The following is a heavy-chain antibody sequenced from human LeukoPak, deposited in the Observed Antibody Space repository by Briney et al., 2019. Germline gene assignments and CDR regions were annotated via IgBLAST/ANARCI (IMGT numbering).Heavy chain of an antibody. CDR3: AKDGVEGSWLVRNNWFDP. J-gene: IGHJ5*02. Sequence: PGGSLRLSCAASGFTFSSYAMSWVRQAPGKGLEWVSAISGSGGSTYYADSVKGRFTISRDNSKNTLYLQMNSLRAEDTAVYYCAKDGVEGSWLVRNNWFDPWGQGTLVTVSS. CDR1: GFTFSSYA. CDR2: ISGSGGST. D-gene: IGHD6-19*01. V-gene: IGHV3-23*01.